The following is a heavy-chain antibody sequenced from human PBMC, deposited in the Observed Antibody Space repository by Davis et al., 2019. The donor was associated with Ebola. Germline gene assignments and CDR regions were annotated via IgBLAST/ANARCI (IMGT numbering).Heavy chain of an antibody. Sequence: GESLKISCAASGFTFSSYWMSWVRQAPGKGLEWVANIKQDGSEKYYVDSVKGRFTISRDNAKNSLYLQMNSLRAEDTAVYYCARESYYYDSSGYYITFDYWGQGTLVTVSS. CDR2: IKQDGSEK. CDR3: ARESYYYDSSGYYITFDY. D-gene: IGHD3-22*01. CDR1: GFTFSSYW. V-gene: IGHV3-7*01. J-gene: IGHJ4*02.